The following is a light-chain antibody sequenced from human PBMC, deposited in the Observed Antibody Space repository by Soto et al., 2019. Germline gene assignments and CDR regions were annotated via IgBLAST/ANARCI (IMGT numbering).Light chain of an antibody. CDR1: QSIRSY. J-gene: IGKJ1*01. Sequence: IQMTQSPSSLSASVGDRVTITCRASQSIRSYLNWYQQKPGKAPKLLIYAASSLQSGVPSRFSGSGSGTDFTLTISSLQPEDFATYYCQQSYSTTQTFGQGTKVESK. CDR3: QQSYSTTQT. CDR2: AAS. V-gene: IGKV1-39*01.